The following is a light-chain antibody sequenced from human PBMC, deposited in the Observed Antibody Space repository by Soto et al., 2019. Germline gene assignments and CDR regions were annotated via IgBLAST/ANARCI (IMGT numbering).Light chain of an antibody. Sequence: QSALTQPASVSGSPGQSITISCTGTSSDVGSYNLVSWYQQHPGKAPKLMIYEGSKRPSGVSNRFSGSKSGNTASLTISGLQAEDEADYCCCSYAGRSTLVFGGGTKLTVL. J-gene: IGLJ2*01. CDR1: SSDVGSYNL. V-gene: IGLV2-23*01. CDR3: CSYAGRSTLV. CDR2: EGS.